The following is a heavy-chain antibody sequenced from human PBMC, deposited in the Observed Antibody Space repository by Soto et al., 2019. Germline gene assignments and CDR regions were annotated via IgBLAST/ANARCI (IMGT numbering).Heavy chain of an antibody. CDR3: AKDPVGRLEDWFDP. D-gene: IGHD1-1*01. CDR1: GFTFSSYA. CDR2: ISDSGVST. V-gene: IGHV3-23*01. Sequence: GGSLRLSCAASGFTFSSYAMSWVRQAPGKGLEWVSAISDSGVSTYYAGSVKGRFTISRDNSKRTLYLQMNSLRADDTAVYYCAKDPVGRLEDWFDPWGQGALVTVSS. J-gene: IGHJ5*02.